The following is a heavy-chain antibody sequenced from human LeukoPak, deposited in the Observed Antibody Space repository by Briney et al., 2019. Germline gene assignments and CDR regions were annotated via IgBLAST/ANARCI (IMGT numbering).Heavy chain of an antibody. CDR1: GYSFTSYW. CDR2: IDPSDSYT. Sequence: GESLKISCKGSGYSFTSYWISWVRQMPGKGLEWMERIDPSDSYTNYSPSFQGHVTISADKSISTAYLQWSSLKASDTAMYYCARQIDGSGSYFFTIDYWGQGTLVTVSS. J-gene: IGHJ4*02. D-gene: IGHD3-10*01. CDR3: ARQIDGSGSYFFTIDY. V-gene: IGHV5-10-1*01.